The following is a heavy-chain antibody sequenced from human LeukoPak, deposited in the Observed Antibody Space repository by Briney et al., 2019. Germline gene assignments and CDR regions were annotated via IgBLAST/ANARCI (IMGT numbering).Heavy chain of an antibody. D-gene: IGHD1-26*01. Sequence: PGGSLRLSCAASGFTFSTYDMSWVRQAPGKGLEWVASISGSGGSTYYADSVKGRFTISRDNSKNTLYLQMNSLRAEDTAVYYCTTGIGTIDYWGQGTLVTVSS. CDR2: ISGSGGST. J-gene: IGHJ4*02. CDR1: GFTFSTYD. CDR3: TTGIGTIDY. V-gene: IGHV3-23*01.